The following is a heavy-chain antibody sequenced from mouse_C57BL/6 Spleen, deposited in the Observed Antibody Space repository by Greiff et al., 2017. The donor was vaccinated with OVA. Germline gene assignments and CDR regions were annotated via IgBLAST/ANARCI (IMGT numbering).Heavy chain of an antibody. Sequence: VKLVESGPELVKPGASVKLSCKASGYTFTSYDINWVKQRPGQGLEWIGWIYPRDGSTKYNEKFKGKATLTVDTSSSTAYMELHSLTSEDSAVYFCARNDYGGGFAYWGQGTLVTVSA. CDR3: ARNDYGGGFAY. J-gene: IGHJ3*01. D-gene: IGHD2-4*01. CDR2: IYPRDGST. CDR1: GYTFTSYD. V-gene: IGHV1-85*01.